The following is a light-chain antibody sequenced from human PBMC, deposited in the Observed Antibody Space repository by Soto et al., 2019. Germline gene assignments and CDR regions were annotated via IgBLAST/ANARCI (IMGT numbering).Light chain of an antibody. J-gene: IGLJ3*02. CDR3: QSYDRSLSGSV. CDR2: DNN. Sequence: QSALTQPPSVSGAPGQRVTISCTGSSSNIGAGYAVHWYQQLPGSAPKLLIYDNNNRPSGVPDRFSGSNSGTSASLAITGLQAEDGADYFCQSYDRSLSGSVFGGGTKLTVL. V-gene: IGLV1-40*01. CDR1: SSNIGAGYA.